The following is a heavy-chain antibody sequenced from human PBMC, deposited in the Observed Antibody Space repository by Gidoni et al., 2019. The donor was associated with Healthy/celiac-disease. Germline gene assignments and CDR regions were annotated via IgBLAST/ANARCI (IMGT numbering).Heavy chain of an antibody. Sequence: QITLKESGPTLVKPTQTLTLTCTFSGFSLSTSGVGVGWIRQPPGKALEWLALIYWNDDKRYSPSLKSRLTITKDSSKNQVVLTMTNMDPVDTATYYCARTQDPYDYVWGSYRPYFDYWGQGTLVTVSS. D-gene: IGHD3-16*02. CDR1: GFSLSTSGVG. CDR3: ARTQDPYDYVWGSYRPYFDY. CDR2: IYWNDDK. J-gene: IGHJ4*02. V-gene: IGHV2-5*01.